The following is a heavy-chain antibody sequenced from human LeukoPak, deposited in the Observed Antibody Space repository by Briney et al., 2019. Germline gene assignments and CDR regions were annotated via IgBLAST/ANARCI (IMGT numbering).Heavy chain of an antibody. J-gene: IGHJ4*02. CDR2: ISGSGGST. CDR1: GFTFSSYA. V-gene: IGHV3-23*01. CDR3: AKGGVAGLSPPDY. Sequence: PGGSLRLSCAASGFTFSSYAMSWVRQAPGKGLEWVSGISGSGGSTFYADSVDSVKGRFTISRDNSKNTLYLQMNSLTAEDTAVYYCAKGGVAGLSPPDYWGQGTLVTVPS. D-gene: IGHD6-19*01.